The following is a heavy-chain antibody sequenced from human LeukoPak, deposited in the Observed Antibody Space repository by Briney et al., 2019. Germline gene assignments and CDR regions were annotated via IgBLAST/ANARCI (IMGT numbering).Heavy chain of an antibody. V-gene: IGHV3-21*04. CDR1: GFTFSSYS. CDR2: ISSSSSYI. CDR3: AKFLPTHIVVANYYFDY. Sequence: PGGSLRLSCVASGFTFSSYSMNWVRQAPGKGLEWVSSISSSSSYIYYADSVKGRFTISRDNSKNTLYLQMNSLRAEDTAVYYCAKFLPTHIVVANYYFDYWGQGTLVTVSS. D-gene: IGHD2-21*01. J-gene: IGHJ4*02.